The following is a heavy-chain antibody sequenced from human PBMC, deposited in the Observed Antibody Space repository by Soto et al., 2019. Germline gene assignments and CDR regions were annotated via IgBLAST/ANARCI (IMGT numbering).Heavy chain of an antibody. D-gene: IGHD3-16*01. Sequence: GGSLRLSCAASGFNFSSYAMSWVRQAPGKGLEWVSAISGSGGSTYYADSVKGRFTISRDNSKNTLYLQMNSLRAEDTAVYYCASPGVTRPGGGYYFDYWGQGTLVTVSS. J-gene: IGHJ4*02. CDR2: ISGSGGST. CDR3: ASPGVTRPGGGYYFDY. V-gene: IGHV3-23*01. CDR1: GFNFSSYA.